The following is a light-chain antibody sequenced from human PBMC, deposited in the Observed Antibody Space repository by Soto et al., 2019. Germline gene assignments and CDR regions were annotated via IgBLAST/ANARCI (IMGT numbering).Light chain of an antibody. J-gene: IGKJ1*01. Sequence: EIVLTQSLGILSLSPGERATLSCRASQSVSSSYLAWYQQKPGQAPRLLIYGASSRATGIPDRFSGSGSGTDFTLTISRLEPEDFAVYYCQQYGSTWTFGQGTKVXI. V-gene: IGKV3-20*01. CDR1: QSVSSSY. CDR2: GAS. CDR3: QQYGSTWT.